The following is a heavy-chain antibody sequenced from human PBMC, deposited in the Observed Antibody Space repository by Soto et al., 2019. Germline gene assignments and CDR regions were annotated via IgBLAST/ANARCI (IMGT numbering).Heavy chain of an antibody. CDR1: GYTFSNYW. Sequence: EVQLVQSGAEVKKPGESLKISCQGSGYTFSNYWIGWVRKMPGKALEWMGFIYPGNSDIKYSPSFQGQVTISADKSINPAYLQWSTLKASDTAVYYCARHTGYCTSKVCQWDYGMDVWGQGTTVTLSS. J-gene: IGHJ6*02. D-gene: IGHD2-2*03. CDR2: IYPGNSDI. CDR3: ARHTGYCTSKVCQWDYGMDV. V-gene: IGHV5-51*01.